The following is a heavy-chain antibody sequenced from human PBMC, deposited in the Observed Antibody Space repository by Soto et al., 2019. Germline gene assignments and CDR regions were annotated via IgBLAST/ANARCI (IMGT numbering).Heavy chain of an antibody. CDR3: ARSMETKYFYCMDV. Sequence: QVQLVQSGAEVREPGSPVKVSCEASGGTFRSYAINWVRQAPGQGLEWMGGIIPMFGKPNYAEKFLGRVTISADESTRTAYMEVTRLKSEDTAVYYCARSMETKYFYCMDVWGLGTTVTVSS. V-gene: IGHV1-69*01. D-gene: IGHD2-8*01. CDR2: IIPMFGKP. J-gene: IGHJ6*02. CDR1: GGTFRSYA.